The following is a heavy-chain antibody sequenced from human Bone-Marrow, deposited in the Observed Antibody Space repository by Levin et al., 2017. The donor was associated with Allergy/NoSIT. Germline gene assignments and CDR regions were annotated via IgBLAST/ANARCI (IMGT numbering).Heavy chain of an antibody. D-gene: IGHD1-1*01. CDR1: GFTFSSYA. Sequence: GGSLRLSCAASGFTFSSYAMHWVRQAPGKGLEWVAVISYDGSNKYYADSVKGRFTISRDNSKNTLYLQMNSLRAEDTAVYYCASGLELERGDYWGQGTLVTVSS. J-gene: IGHJ4*02. CDR2: ISYDGSNK. CDR3: ASGLELERGDY. V-gene: IGHV3-30-3*01.